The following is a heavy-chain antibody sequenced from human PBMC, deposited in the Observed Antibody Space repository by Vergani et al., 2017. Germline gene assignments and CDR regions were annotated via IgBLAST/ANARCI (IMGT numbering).Heavy chain of an antibody. D-gene: IGHD5-24*01. V-gene: IGHV3-23*01. CDR2: ISGSGGST. J-gene: IGHJ3*02. CDR3: ARDXRDYNNYPGTFDI. Sequence: EVQLLESGGGLVQPGGSLRLSCAASGFTFSSYAMSWVRQAPGKGLEWVSAISGSGGSTYYADSVKGRFTISRDNSKNTLYLQMNSLRAEDTAVYYCARDXRDYNNYPGTFDIWGQGSMVTVSS. CDR1: GFTFSSYA.